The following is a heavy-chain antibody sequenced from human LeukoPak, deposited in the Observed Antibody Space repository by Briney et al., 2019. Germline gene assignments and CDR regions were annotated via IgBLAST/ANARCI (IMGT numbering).Heavy chain of an antibody. CDR2: IYYSGST. V-gene: IGHV4-61*08. CDR3: ARDSPRDAFDI. J-gene: IGHJ3*02. Sequence: SSETLSLTCTVSGGSISSGDYYWSWIRQPPGKGLEWIGYIYYSGSTNYNPSLKSRVTISVDTSKNQFSLKLSSVTAADTAVYYCARDSPRDAFDIWGQGTMVTVSS. CDR1: GGSISSGDYY.